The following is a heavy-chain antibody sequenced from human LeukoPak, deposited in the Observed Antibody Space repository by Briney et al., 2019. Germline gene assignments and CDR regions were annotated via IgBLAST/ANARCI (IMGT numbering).Heavy chain of an antibody. CDR1: GFTFSSYG. CDR2: IWYDGSNE. D-gene: IGHD5-18*01. CDR3: ARASTELWADIAY. J-gene: IGHJ4*02. V-gene: IGHV3-33*01. Sequence: GGSVRLSCAASGFTFSSYGMHWVGQAPGKGLEWVAVIWYDGSNEYYADSVKGRFTISRDNSKNTLYLQMNSLRAEDTAVYYCARASTELWADIAYCGQGSPLTVSS.